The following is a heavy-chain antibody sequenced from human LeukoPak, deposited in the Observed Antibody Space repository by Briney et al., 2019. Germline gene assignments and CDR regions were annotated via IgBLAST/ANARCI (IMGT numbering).Heavy chain of an antibody. CDR2: IYYSGST. V-gene: IGHV4-59*01. CDR1: GGSISSYY. D-gene: IGHD3-22*01. Sequence: SETLSLTCTVSGGSISSYYWSWIRQPPGKGLEWIGYIYYSGSTNYNPSLKSRVTISVDTSKNQFSLKLSSVTAADTAVYYCAGGYDSSGYYADNWFDPWGQGTLVTVSS. J-gene: IGHJ5*02. CDR3: AGGYDSSGYYADNWFDP.